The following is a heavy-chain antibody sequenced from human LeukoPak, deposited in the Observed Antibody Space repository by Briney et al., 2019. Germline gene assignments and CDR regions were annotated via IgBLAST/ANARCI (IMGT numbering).Heavy chain of an antibody. CDR2: ILYDGSNK. V-gene: IGHV3-30*18. CDR1: GFTFSSYG. D-gene: IGHD6-19*01. Sequence: GGSLRLSCAASGFTFSSYGMHWVRQAPGKGLEWVAVILYDGSNKYYADSVKGRFTISRDNSKNTLYLQMNSLRAEDTTMFYCAKDPTRDGAGLFDYWGQGTLVTVSS. J-gene: IGHJ4*02. CDR3: AKDPTRDGAGLFDY.